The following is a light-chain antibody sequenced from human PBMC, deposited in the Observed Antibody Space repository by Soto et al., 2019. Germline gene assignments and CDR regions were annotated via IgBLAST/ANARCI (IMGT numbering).Light chain of an antibody. V-gene: IGKV3-20*01. J-gene: IGKJ1*01. CDR3: QQYGSSPRT. CDR1: QSVSSSY. Sequence: EIVLTQSPGTLSLSPGERATLSCRASQSVSSSYLAWYQQKPGQAPRLLIYGASSRDTGIPDRFSGSGSGTDFIFTISRLEPGDFAVYYCQQYGSSPRTFGQGTKVEI. CDR2: GAS.